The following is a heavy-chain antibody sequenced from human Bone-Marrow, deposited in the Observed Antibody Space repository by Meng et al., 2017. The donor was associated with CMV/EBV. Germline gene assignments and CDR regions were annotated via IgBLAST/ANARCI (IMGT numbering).Heavy chain of an antibody. CDR1: GFTFSDYY. J-gene: IGHJ4*02. D-gene: IGHD6-19*01. CDR3: VRSSGWSLFDY. CDR2: VNSKNEAT. Sequence: QVRLVHAGARMKKPGASVKVSCTTSGFTFSDYYIHWVRQAPGQGLEWMGWVNSKNEATNYARKFQGRVSMTRDTSISTAHMELSRLMSDDTAVYYCVRSSGWSLFDYWGQGTLVTVSS. V-gene: IGHV1-2*02.